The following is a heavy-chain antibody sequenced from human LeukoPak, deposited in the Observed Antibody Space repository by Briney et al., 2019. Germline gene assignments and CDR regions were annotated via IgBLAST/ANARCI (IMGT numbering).Heavy chain of an antibody. CDR3: ARGIVGARRAAPDAFDI. CDR2: ISAYNGNT. J-gene: IGHJ3*02. V-gene: IGHV1-18*01. D-gene: IGHD1-26*01. Sequence: GASVKVSCKASGYTFTSYGISWVRQAPGQGLEWMGWISAYNGNTNYAQKLQGRVSMTTDTSTSTAYMELRSLRSDDKAVYYCARGIVGARRAAPDAFDIWGQGTMVTVSS. CDR1: GYTFTSYG.